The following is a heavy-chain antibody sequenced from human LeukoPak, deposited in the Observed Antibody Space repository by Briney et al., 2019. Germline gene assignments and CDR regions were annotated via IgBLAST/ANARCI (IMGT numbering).Heavy chain of an antibody. CDR1: GGTFSSYA. CDR2: INCYNGNT. Sequence: ASVKVSCKASGGTFSSYAISWVRQAPGQGLEWMGWINCYNGNTNYAQKSEGRLTLTTDTASSVYMELRNLRSDDTAVYYCARGLDAAAGLANFDYWGQGTLVTVSS. V-gene: IGHV1-18*01. J-gene: IGHJ4*02. D-gene: IGHD6-25*01. CDR3: ARGLDAAAGLANFDY.